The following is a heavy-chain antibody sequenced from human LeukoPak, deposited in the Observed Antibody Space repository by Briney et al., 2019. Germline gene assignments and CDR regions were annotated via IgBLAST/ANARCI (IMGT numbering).Heavy chain of an antibody. CDR3: ARALMVSYYGMDV. CDR2: IWCDGSTK. CDR1: GFTFSSYG. V-gene: IGHV3-33*01. Sequence: PGRSLRLSCAASGFTFSSYGMHWIRQAPGKGLEGVAVIWCDGSTKYYADSVKGRFTISRDNSKNTLYLQMNSLRAEDTAVYYCARALMVSYYGMDVWGKGTTVTVSS. D-gene: IGHD3-10*01. J-gene: IGHJ6*04.